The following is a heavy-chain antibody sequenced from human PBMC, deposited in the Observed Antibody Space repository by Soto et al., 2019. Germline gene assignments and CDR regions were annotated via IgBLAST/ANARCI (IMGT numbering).Heavy chain of an antibody. J-gene: IGHJ4*02. V-gene: IGHV1-8*01. CDR1: GYTFTSYD. CDR3: ARARYTKYDYAY. Sequence: QVQLVQSGAEVKKPGASVKVSCKASGYTFTSYDINWVRQATGQGLEWMGWMNLNNGNTGYAQKFQGRVTMTRNTSISTAYMELSSLRSEDTAVYYCARARYTKYDYAYWGQGTLVTVSS. D-gene: IGHD5-12*01. CDR2: MNLNNGNT.